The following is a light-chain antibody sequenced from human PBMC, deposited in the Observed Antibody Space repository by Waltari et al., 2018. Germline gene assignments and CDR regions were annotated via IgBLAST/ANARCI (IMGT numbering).Light chain of an antibody. Sequence: CRAKQNINSWLALYQHKPGKAPKLLIYKASSLESGVPSRFSGSGSGTEFTLTITSLQPDDFATDFCQHYNNYSPWTFGQGTKVEVK. CDR2: KAS. J-gene: IGKJ1*01. V-gene: IGKV1-5*03. CDR3: QHYNNYSPWT. CDR1: QNINSW.